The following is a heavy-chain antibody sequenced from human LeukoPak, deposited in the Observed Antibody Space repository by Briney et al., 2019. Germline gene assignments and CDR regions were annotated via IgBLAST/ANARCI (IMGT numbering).Heavy chain of an antibody. CDR1: GFTFSSYG. CDR3: ARDGVEVADFNWFDP. CDR2: IWYDGSNK. Sequence: GGSLRLSCAASGFTFSSYGMHWVRQAPGKGLEWVAVIWYDGSNKYYADSVKGRFTISRDNSKNTLYLQMNSLRAEDTAVYYCARDGVEVADFNWFDPWGQGTLVTVSS. J-gene: IGHJ5*02. V-gene: IGHV3-33*01. D-gene: IGHD6-19*01.